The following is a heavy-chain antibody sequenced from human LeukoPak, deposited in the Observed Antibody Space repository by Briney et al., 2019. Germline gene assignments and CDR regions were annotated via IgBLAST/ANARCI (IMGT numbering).Heavy chain of an antibody. V-gene: IGHV3-23*01. Sequence: PGVPLKPPCQAPGFPFTANPMTWFRKAPGKGLNWVSAISSSGVRTYYADAVKGRFTISRDTSKNTLYLQMKSLRAEDTAVYYCANRPQYHVADYWGQGTLVTVSS. CDR2: ISSSGVRT. CDR1: GFPFTANP. J-gene: IGHJ4*02. D-gene: IGHD1-14*01. CDR3: ANRPQYHVADY.